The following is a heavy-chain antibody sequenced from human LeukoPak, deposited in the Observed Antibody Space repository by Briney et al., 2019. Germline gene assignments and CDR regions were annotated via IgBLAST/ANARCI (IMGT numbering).Heavy chain of an antibody. V-gene: IGHV3-21*01. CDR1: GFAFHTYT. CDR3: ASVGTNPYSRGYYNFDY. CDR2: ISSTGAYI. J-gene: IGHJ4*02. Sequence: GGSLRLSCAASGFAFHTYTMNWVLQTPGKGLEWVSSISSTGAYIYHADSMDGRFTVSRDNARNLLYLHMNSLRAEDSAMYFCASVGTNPYSRGYYNFDYWGQGTLVTVSS. D-gene: IGHD6-25*01.